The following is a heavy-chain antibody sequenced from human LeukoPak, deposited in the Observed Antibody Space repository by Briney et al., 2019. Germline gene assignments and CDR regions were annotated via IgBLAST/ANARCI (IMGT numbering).Heavy chain of an antibody. D-gene: IGHD3-16*01. V-gene: IGHV4-4*02. J-gene: IGHJ4*02. CDR2: IYQSGSS. Sequence: PSETLSLTCAVSGGSIGSRNWWSWVRQPPGKGLQWIGEIYQSGSSIYNPSLRSRVTMSVDKTKDQLSLKLSSVTAADTAVYYCARGIGAADFWGQGILVTVSS. CDR1: GGSIGSRNW. CDR3: ARGIGAADF.